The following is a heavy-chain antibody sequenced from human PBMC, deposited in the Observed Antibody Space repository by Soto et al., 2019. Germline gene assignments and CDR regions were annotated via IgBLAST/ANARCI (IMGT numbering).Heavy chain of an antibody. CDR3: ARGAFIVSPCKGFDY. J-gene: IGHJ4*02. CDR1: GDSVSSNSVV. D-gene: IGHD3-16*02. CDR2: TYYRSKWFY. Sequence: SQTLSLTCAISGDSVSSNSVVWNWIRQSPSRGLEWLGRTYYRSKWFYEYAESVRSRIAINPDTSKNQFSLRLNSVTPEDTAVYYCARGAFIVSPCKGFDYWGQGTPVTVSS. V-gene: IGHV6-1*01.